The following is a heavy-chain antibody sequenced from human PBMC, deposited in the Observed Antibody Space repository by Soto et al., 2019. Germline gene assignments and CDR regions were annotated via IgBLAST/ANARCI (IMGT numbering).Heavy chain of an antibody. CDR2: IYYSGST. J-gene: IGHJ6*03. D-gene: IGHD3-16*01. CDR3: ARHRSGSYDYTPHPNYYMDV. Sequence: PSETLSLTCTVSGGSISSYYWSWIRQPPGKGLEWIGYIYYSGSTNYNPSLKSRVTISVDTSKNQFSLKLSSVTAADTAVYYCARHRSGSYDYTPHPNYYMDVWGKGTTVTVSS. V-gene: IGHV4-59*08. CDR1: GGSISSYY.